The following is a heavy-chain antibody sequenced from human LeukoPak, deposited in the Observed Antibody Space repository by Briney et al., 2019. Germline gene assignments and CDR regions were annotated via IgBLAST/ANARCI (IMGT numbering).Heavy chain of an antibody. Sequence: ASVKVSCKASGGTFSSYAISWVRQAPGQGLEWMGGIIPIFGTANYAQKFQGRVTITTDESTSTAYMELGSLRSEDTAVYYCARSPVSGLLDYWGQGTLVTVSS. CDR3: ARSPVSGLLDY. CDR2: IIPIFGTA. J-gene: IGHJ4*02. D-gene: IGHD2-15*01. V-gene: IGHV1-69*05. CDR1: GGTFSSYA.